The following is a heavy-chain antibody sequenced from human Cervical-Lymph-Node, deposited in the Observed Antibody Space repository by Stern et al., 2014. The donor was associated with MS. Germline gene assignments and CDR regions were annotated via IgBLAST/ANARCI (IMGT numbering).Heavy chain of an antibody. J-gene: IGHJ4*02. Sequence: VQLVESEAEVKKPGESLKISCKGSGYSFTANWIAWVRQMHGKGLEWMGLIYPGDSDTRYSPSFQVQVTISADKSISTAYLQWSSLKASDTAMYYCARDYGDYAFDYWGQGTLVTVSS. CDR3: ARDYGDYAFDY. V-gene: IGHV5-51*01. CDR2: IYPGDSDT. D-gene: IGHD4-17*01. CDR1: GYSFTANW.